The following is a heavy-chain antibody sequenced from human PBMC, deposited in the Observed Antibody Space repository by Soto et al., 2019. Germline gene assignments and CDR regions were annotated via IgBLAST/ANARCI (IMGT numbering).Heavy chain of an antibody. D-gene: IGHD3-10*01. V-gene: IGHV4-39*07. CDR1: GGSISSGGYY. Sequence: SETLSLTCAVSGGSISSGGYYWGWIRQPPGKGLEWIGSIYYSGSTNYNPSLKSRVTISVDTSKNQFSLKLSSVTAADTAVYYCARARFGSGSYSNAYFDYWGQGTLVTVSS. CDR2: IYYSGST. J-gene: IGHJ4*02. CDR3: ARARFGSGSYSNAYFDY.